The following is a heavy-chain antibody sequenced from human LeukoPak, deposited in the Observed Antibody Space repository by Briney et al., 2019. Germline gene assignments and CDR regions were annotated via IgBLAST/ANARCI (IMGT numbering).Heavy chain of an antibody. CDR1: GYSISSGYY. J-gene: IGHJ4*02. CDR3: ARGTTRLCPDY. CDR2: FYHGVGT. V-gene: IGHV4-38-2*01. D-gene: IGHD2-2*01. Sequence: SEALSLTCAVSGYSISSGYYWGWIRQPPGKGLEWIGSFYHGVGTYYNPSLKSRVTMSADTSKNQFSLKLSSVTAADTAVYYCARGTTRLCPDYWGQGTLVTVSS.